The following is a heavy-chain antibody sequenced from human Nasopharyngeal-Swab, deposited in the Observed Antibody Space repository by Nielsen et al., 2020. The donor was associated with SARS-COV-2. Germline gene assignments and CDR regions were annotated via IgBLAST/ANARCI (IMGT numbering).Heavy chain of an antibody. CDR3: ARGGRGIFGVVTNFDY. J-gene: IGHJ4*02. Sequence: WIRQPPGKGLEWIGSIYYSGSTYYNPSLKSRVTISLDTSKNQFSLKLSSVTAADTAVYYCARGGRGIFGVVTNFDYWGQGTLVTVSS. CDR2: IYYSGST. D-gene: IGHD3-3*01. V-gene: IGHV4-39*01.